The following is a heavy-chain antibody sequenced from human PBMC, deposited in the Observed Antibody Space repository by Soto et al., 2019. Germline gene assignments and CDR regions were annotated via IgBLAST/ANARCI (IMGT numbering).Heavy chain of an antibody. Sequence: SETLSLTCTVSGGSISSGDYYWSWIRQPPGKGLEWIGYIYYSGSTYYNPSLKSRVTISVDTSKNQFSLKLSSVTAADTAVYYCAKGRSGEYYSDALDVWGQGTTVTVSS. CDR1: GGSISSGDYY. J-gene: IGHJ6*02. D-gene: IGHD3-10*01. CDR3: AKGRSGEYYSDALDV. CDR2: IYYSGST. V-gene: IGHV4-30-4*01.